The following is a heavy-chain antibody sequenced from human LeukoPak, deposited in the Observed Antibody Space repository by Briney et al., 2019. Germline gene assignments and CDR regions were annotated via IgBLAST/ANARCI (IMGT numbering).Heavy chain of an antibody. D-gene: IGHD4-23*01. CDR1: GYSFTNYW. CDR3: ARHGGYGGNQKAHFEY. Sequence: GESLQISCKGSGYSFTNYWIGWVRQMPGKGLEWMGIIYPGDSDTRYSPSFQGQVTISADKSISSAYLQWSSLKASDTAMYYCARHGGYGGNQKAHFEYWGQRTLVTVSS. V-gene: IGHV5-51*01. CDR2: IYPGDSDT. J-gene: IGHJ4*02.